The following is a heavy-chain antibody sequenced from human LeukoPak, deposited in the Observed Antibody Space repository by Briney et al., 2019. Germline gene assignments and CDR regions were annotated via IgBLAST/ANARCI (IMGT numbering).Heavy chain of an antibody. J-gene: IGHJ5*02. Sequence: SETLSLTCAVYGVSFSGYDWSWLRQPPGKGLEWIGEINHSGSTNYNPSLKSRVTISVDTSKNQFSLKLSSVTAADTAVYYCARGATNWFDPWGQGALVTVSS. V-gene: IGHV4-34*01. CDR1: GVSFSGYD. CDR3: ARGATNWFDP. CDR2: INHSGST.